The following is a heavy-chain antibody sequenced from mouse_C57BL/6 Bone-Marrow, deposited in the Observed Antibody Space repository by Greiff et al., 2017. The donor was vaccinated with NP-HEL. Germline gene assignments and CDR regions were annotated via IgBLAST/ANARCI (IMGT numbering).Heavy chain of an antibody. D-gene: IGHD2-4*01. CDR3: ARHIHYDYDADGSWYFDV. V-gene: IGHV5-12*01. Sequence: EVQVVESGGGLVQPGGSLKLSCAASGFTFSDYYMYWVRQTPEKRLEWVAYISNGGGSTYYPDTVKGRFTISRDNAKNTLYLQMSRLKSEDTAMYYCARHIHYDYDADGSWYFDVWGTGTTVTVSS. CDR1: GFTFSDYY. J-gene: IGHJ1*03. CDR2: ISNGGGST.